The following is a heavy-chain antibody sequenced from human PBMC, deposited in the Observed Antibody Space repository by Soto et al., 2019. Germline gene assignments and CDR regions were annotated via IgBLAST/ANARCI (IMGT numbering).Heavy chain of an antibody. CDR2: VSYHGTNK. Sequence: GSLSLSWAPAGFTLSSYGMHWVRQAQGKGLEWVALVSYHGTNKYYGDSVNGRFTISRDNSKNTLYLQMNILRAEDTAVYYCERGLPYDSSGYFFDYWGQGTLVTVSS. CDR3: ERGLPYDSSGYFFDY. D-gene: IGHD3-22*01. J-gene: IGHJ4*02. V-gene: IGHV3-30*03. CDR1: GFTLSSYG.